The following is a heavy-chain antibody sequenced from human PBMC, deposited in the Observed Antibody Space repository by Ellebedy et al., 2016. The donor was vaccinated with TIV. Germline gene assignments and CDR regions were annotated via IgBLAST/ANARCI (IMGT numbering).Heavy chain of an antibody. J-gene: IGHJ4*02. V-gene: IGHV4-4*07. Sequence: MPSETLSLTCSVSGGSISPYPWSWIRQPAGKGLEWIRRVYSSGSTSYNPSLSSRITMSVDRSNNQFSLKVTSVTAADTAVYYCARGCSTPGCYGNFDYWGQGTPVTVSS. D-gene: IGHD2-2*01. CDR3: ARGCSTPGCYGNFDY. CDR2: VYSSGST. CDR1: GGSISPYP.